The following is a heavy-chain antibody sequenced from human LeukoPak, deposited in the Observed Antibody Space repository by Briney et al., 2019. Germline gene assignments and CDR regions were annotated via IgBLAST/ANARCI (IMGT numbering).Heavy chain of an antibody. CDR2: ISYDGSNK. Sequence: PGGSLRLSCAASGSTFSSYAMHWVRQAPGKGLEWVAVISYDGSNKYYADSVKGRFTISRDNSKNTLYLQMNSLRAEDTAVYYCARDLSWFGELLIDYWGQGTLVTVSS. D-gene: IGHD3-10*01. V-gene: IGHV3-30-3*01. CDR1: GSTFSSYA. CDR3: ARDLSWFGELLIDY. J-gene: IGHJ4*02.